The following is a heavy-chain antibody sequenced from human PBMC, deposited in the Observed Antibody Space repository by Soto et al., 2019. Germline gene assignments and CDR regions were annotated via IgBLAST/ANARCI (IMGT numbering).Heavy chain of an antibody. V-gene: IGHV1-3*01. CDR2: INAGNGNT. Sequence: ASVKVSCKASGYTFTSYAMHWVRQAPGQRLEWMGWINAGNGNTKYSQKFQGRVTITRDTSASTAYMELSSLRSEDTAVYYCARDPSGWYYFDYWGQGTLVTVSS. J-gene: IGHJ4*02. D-gene: IGHD6-19*01. CDR1: GYTFTSYA. CDR3: ARDPSGWYYFDY.